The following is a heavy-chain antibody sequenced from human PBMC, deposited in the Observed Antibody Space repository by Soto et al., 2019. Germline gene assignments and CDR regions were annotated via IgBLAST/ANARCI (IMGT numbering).Heavy chain of an antibody. D-gene: IGHD2-2*01. J-gene: IGHJ4*02. CDR3: VRDVLVIPTAPTGDY. V-gene: IGHV1-46*01. Sequence: ASVKVSCKTSGFSFTTYQMHWVRQPPGQGLEWMGIINPSGGATTYAQKFQGRFTMTKDTPTSTLYMELSSLRSDDTAVYYCVRDVLVIPTAPTGDYWGQGTLVTVSS. CDR2: INPSGGAT. CDR1: GFSFTTYQ.